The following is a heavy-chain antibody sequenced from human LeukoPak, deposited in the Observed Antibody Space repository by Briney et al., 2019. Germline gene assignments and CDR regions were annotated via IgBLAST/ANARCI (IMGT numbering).Heavy chain of an antibody. J-gene: IGHJ4*02. CDR3: ARDRAYEYVWGTYRPDPYFDY. CDR2: TSKDGSYK. CDR1: GFIFSSHG. V-gene: IGHV3-30*03. D-gene: IGHD3-16*02. Sequence: GGSLRRYCAASGFIFSSHGMHWVRQAPGKGLEWVAGTSKDGSYKHYADYVKGRFTISRDNSKNTLYLQMNGLTADDTAVYYCARDRAYEYVWGTYRPDPYFDYWGQGALVTVSP.